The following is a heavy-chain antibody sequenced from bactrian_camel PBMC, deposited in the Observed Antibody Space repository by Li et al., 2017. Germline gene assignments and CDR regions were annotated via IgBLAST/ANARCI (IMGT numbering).Heavy chain of an antibody. Sequence: DVQLVESGGGSVQAGGSLNLSCVFTGLTENWSCMGWFRQAPGKEREGVAGIYTGGGDNTYYADSVKGRFTISHDNAQNTVYLQMNSLKPEDTAMYYCASNLWSMTDKLREGEYSFWGQGTQVTVS. CDR3: ASNLWSMTDKLREGEYSF. D-gene: IGHD1*01. CDR2: IYTGGGDNT. CDR1: GLTENWSC. V-gene: IGHV3S40*01. J-gene: IGHJ4*01.